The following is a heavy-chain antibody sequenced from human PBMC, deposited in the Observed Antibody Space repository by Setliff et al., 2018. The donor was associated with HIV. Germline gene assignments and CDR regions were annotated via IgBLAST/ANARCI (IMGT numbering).Heavy chain of an antibody. D-gene: IGHD7-27*01. J-gene: IGHJ3*01. CDR3: ARGWGHDGFDF. V-gene: IGHV4-34*01. Sequence: SETLSLTCAVYGRSFSGYYWNWIRQSPGKGLEWIGEINHSGGTNYNPSLKSRVTMTIDTSKNQFSLNVSSVTAADTAVYYCARGWGHDGFDFWGQGTMVTVSS. CDR2: INHSGGT. CDR1: GRSFSGYY.